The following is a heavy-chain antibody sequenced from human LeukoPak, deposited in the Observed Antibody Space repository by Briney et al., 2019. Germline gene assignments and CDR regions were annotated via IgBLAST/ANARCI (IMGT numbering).Heavy chain of an antibody. CDR2: IYSGGST. D-gene: IGHD2-2*01. J-gene: IGHJ5*02. V-gene: IGHV4-4*09. Sequence: SETLSLTCSVPGASISLYYWSWIRQPPGKGLEWIGYIYSGGSTNYNSSLKSRVTISVDMSKNQFSLNLSSVTAADTAVYFCARLGGPAAIPHWFDPWGQGTLVTVSS. CDR1: GASISLYY. CDR3: ARLGGPAAIPHWFDP.